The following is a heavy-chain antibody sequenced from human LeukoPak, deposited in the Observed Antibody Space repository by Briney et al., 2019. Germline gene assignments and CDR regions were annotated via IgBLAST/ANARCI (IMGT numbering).Heavy chain of an antibody. Sequence: SVKVSCKASGGTFSSYAISWVRQAPGQGLEWMGGIIPIFGTANYAQKFQGRVTITADESTSTAYMELSSLRSEDTAVYCCATVRVATIRNYYYYYGMDVWGQGTTVTVSS. J-gene: IGHJ6*02. CDR2: IIPIFGTA. D-gene: IGHD5-12*01. CDR1: GGTFSSYA. V-gene: IGHV1-69*13. CDR3: ATVRVATIRNYYYYYGMDV.